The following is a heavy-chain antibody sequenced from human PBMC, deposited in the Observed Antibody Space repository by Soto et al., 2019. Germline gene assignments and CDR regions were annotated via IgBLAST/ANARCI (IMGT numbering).Heavy chain of an antibody. D-gene: IGHD4-17*01. V-gene: IGHV4-31*03. CDR1: GGSISSGGYY. Sequence: PSETLSLTCTVSGGSISSGGYYWSWIRQHPGKGLEWIGYIYYSGSTYYNPSLKSRVTISVDTSKNQFSLKLSSVTAADTAVYYCARDPYGDYWFDPWGQGTLVTVSS. CDR3: ARDPYGDYWFDP. CDR2: IYYSGST. J-gene: IGHJ5*02.